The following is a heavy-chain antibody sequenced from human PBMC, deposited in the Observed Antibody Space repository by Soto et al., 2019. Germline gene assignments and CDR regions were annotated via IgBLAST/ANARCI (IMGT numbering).Heavy chain of an antibody. J-gene: IGHJ6*02. Sequence: KTTGESLKISCKGSGYSFTSYWIGWVRQMPGKGLEWMGIIYPGDSDTRYSPSFQGQVTISADKSISTAYLQWSSLKASDTAIYYCARTAAAGKYYYGVDVWGQGTTVTVSS. D-gene: IGHD6-13*01. CDR3: ARTAAAGKYYYGVDV. CDR1: GYSFTSYW. V-gene: IGHV5-51*01. CDR2: IYPGDSDT.